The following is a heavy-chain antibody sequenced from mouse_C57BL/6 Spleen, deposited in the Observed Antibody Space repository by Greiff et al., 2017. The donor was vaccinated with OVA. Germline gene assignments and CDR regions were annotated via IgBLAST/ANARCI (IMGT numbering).Heavy chain of an antibody. CDR2: IYYSGTI. D-gene: IGHD1-1*01. CDR3: ARDEAYYGSSYWYFDV. J-gene: IGHJ1*03. CDR1: GISITTGNYR. V-gene: IGHV3-5*01. Sequence: DVHLVESGPGLVKPSQTVFLTCTVTGISITTGNYRWSWIRQFPGNKLEWIGYIYYSGTITYNPSLTSRTTITRDTPKNQFFLEMNSLTAEDTATYYCARDEAYYGSSYWYFDVWGTGTTVTVSS.